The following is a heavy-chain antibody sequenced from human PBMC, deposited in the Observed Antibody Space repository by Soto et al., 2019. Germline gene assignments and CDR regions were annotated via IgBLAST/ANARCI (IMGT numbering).Heavy chain of an antibody. J-gene: IGHJ4*02. CDR3: VKDRSDTWPFDY. CDR1: GFTFSSCA. CDR2: VTHDGSLY. Sequence: QVQLVESGGGVVQPGRSLRLSCVASGFTFSSCARHWVRQVPGKGLEWLAVVTHDGSLYPYADSVKGRFSISRDNSRKTLYLQMNSLRPEDTAVYYCVKDRSDTWPFDYWGQGTLVTVSS. V-gene: IGHV3-30*18.